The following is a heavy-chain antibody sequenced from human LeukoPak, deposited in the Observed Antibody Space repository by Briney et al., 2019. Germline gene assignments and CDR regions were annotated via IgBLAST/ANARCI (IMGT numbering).Heavy chain of an antibody. CDR3: ASRSL. CDR1: DITTTSNY. J-gene: IGHJ4*02. CDR2: IHSGGST. Sequence: PPGSKIPSCAAADITTTSNYMSWVRPAAREVLGWVSVIHSGGSTYYADSVKGRFTISRDNSKNTLYLQMNSLRADDTAVYYCASRSLWGQGSLVSVCS. V-gene: IGHV3-53*01.